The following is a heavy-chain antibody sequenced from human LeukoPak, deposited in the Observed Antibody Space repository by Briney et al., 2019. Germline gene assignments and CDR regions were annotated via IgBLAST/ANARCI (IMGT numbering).Heavy chain of an antibody. CDR2: ISSSGSTI. J-gene: IGHJ6*02. D-gene: IGHD3-10*01. CDR3: ARVTGLLWFGELFHYGMDV. V-gene: IGHV3-11*01. CDR1: GFTFSDYY. Sequence: GGSLRLSCAASGFTFSDYYMSWIRQAPGKGLEWVSYISSSGSTIYYADSVKGRFTISRDNAKNSLHLQMNSLRAEDTAVYYCARVTGLLWFGELFHYGMDVWGQGTTVTVSS.